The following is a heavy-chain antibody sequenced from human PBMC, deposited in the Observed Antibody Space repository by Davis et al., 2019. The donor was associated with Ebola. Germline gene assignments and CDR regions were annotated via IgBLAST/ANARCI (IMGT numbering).Heavy chain of an antibody. J-gene: IGHJ4*02. Sequence: SQTLSLTCAISGDSVSNNIAAWNWIRQSPSRGFEWLGRTYYRSKWYNDYAVSMKSRITINPDTSSNQFSLQLNSVIPEDTALYYCARDPQIYNWNAHPTWDYWGQGTLVTVSS. CDR2: TYYRSKWYN. CDR3: ARDPQIYNWNAHPTWDY. CDR1: GDSVSNNIAA. V-gene: IGHV6-1*01. D-gene: IGHD1-20*01.